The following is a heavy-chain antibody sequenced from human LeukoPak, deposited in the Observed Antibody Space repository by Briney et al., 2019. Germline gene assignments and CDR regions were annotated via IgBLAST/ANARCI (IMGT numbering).Heavy chain of an antibody. V-gene: IGHV4-61*02. Sequence: SETLSLTCTVSGGSISRGLYSWSWLRQPAGKGPEWIGRILDTGTTNYNPSLRSRVTISVDTSQNQFSLKLTSVTAADTAVYFCARDFFCSTSNCFNNWFDPWGQGTLVTVSS. J-gene: IGHJ5*02. CDR3: ARDFFCSTSNCFNNWFDP. CDR1: GGSISRGLYS. CDR2: ILDTGTT. D-gene: IGHD2-2*01.